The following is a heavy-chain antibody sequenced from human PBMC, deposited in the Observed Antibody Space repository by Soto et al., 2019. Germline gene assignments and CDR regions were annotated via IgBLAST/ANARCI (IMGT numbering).Heavy chain of an antibody. J-gene: IGHJ6*03. Sequence: QVQLQESGPGLVKPSETLSLTCTVSGGSISSSSYYWGWIRQPPGKGLEWIGSIFYSGSTYYNPSRQSRFTISVDTSTNQFSLKLRSVTAADTAVYYCARIVRGIVITYYYMDVWGKGTTVTVSS. D-gene: IGHD2-21*01. CDR3: ARIVRGIVITYYYMDV. CDR1: GGSISSSSYY. V-gene: IGHV4-39*01. CDR2: IFYSGST.